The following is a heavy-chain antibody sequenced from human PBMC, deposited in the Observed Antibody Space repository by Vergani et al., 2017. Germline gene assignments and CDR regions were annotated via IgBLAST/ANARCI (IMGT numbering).Heavy chain of an antibody. J-gene: IGHJ4*02. V-gene: IGHV3-33*01. CDR1: GFSFSSYG. Sequence: QVQLVESGGGVVQPGRSLRLSCAASGFSFSSYGMHWVRQAPGKGLEWVAAIWYDGSKTYYADSVKGRFTISRDNSKDTLFLQMNSLRAEDTAVYYCARPRWGRILDIAVLGGGFNSGGQGTLVTVSS. D-gene: IGHD6-19*01. CDR2: IWYDGSKT. CDR3: ARPRWGRILDIAVLGGGFNS.